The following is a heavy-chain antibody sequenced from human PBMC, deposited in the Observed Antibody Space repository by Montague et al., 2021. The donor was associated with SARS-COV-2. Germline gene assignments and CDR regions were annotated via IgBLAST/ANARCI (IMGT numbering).Heavy chain of an antibody. CDR3: VEIVGAADY. J-gene: IGHJ4*02. D-gene: IGHD1-26*01. CDR2: IYYSGST. CDR1: GGSISSSSYY. V-gene: IGHV4-39*01. Sequence: SETLSLTCTVSGGSISSSSYYWGWIRQPPGKGLERIGSIYYSGSTYYNPSLKSRVTISVDTSKNQFSLKLSSVTAADTAVYYCVEIVGAADYWGQGTLVTVSS.